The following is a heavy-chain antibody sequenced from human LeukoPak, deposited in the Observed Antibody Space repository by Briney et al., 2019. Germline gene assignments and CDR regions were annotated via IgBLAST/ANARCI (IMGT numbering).Heavy chain of an antibody. D-gene: IGHD2-15*01. CDR3: AKGRGGSRKFDAFDI. J-gene: IGHJ3*02. CDR2: LSWNSASL. Sequence: GGSPRLSCAASGFIFGEYAMHWVRQAPGKGLEWVSGLSWNSASLDYVDSVKGRFTISRDNAKNSLYLQMNSLRAEDTALYYCAKGRGGSRKFDAFDIWGQGTMVTVSS. V-gene: IGHV3-9*01. CDR1: GFIFGEYA.